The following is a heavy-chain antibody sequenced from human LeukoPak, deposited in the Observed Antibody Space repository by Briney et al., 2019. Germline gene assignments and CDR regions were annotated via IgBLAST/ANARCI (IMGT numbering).Heavy chain of an antibody. D-gene: IGHD6-19*01. CDR1: GYTFTSYG. CDR3: ARAPLIAVAGTS. CDR2: TSAYNGNT. J-gene: IGHJ4*02. Sequence: GASVKVSCKASGYTFTSYGISWVRQAPGQGLEWMGWTSAYNGNTNYAQKLQGRVTMATDTSTSTAYMELRSLRSDDTAVYYCARAPLIAVAGTSWGQGTLVTVSS. V-gene: IGHV1-18*01.